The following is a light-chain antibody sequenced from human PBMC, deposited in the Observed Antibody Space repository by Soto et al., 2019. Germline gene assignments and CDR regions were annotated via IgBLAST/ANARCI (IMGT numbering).Light chain of an antibody. CDR3: QQARRFPIT. CDR2: KAS. Sequence: DIQMTQSPSTLSASVGDRVTITCRASQSISNWLAWYQQKPGKAPKLLIYKASTLETGVPSRFSGSGSGTDFTLTISSLQPDDFAVYYCQQARRFPITFGQGTRLEIK. CDR1: QSISNW. J-gene: IGKJ5*01. V-gene: IGKV1-5*03.